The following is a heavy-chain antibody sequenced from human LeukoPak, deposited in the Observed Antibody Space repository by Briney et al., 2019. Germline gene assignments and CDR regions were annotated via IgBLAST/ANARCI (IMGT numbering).Heavy chain of an antibody. J-gene: IGHJ5*02. CDR1: GLTFSRVW. Sequence: GGSLRLSCAASGLTFSRVWMHWVRHAPGEGVVWVSLIKSDGTSTIYADSVKGRFTISRDNAKNTVYLQMNSLRAEDTAVYYCATGPSYGYESWGQGNLVTVSS. D-gene: IGHD3-16*01. CDR3: ATGPSYGYES. CDR2: IKSDGTST. V-gene: IGHV3-74*01.